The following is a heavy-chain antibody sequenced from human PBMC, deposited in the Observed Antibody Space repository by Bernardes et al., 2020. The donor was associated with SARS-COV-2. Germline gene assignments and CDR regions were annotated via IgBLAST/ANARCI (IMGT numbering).Heavy chain of an antibody. CDR2: ISPKSGAT. CDR1: GYTFRDYY. D-gene: IGHD2-21*01. Sequence: ASVKVSCKASGYTFRDYYIHWLRQAPGQGFEWMGWISPKSGATNYAQKFQGRVTMTRDTSITTDYMELSRLRSDDTAVYYCARTFYYDRGGDSVFDQWGQGTLVTVSS. J-gene: IGHJ4*02. V-gene: IGHV1-2*02. CDR3: ARTFYYDRGGDSVFDQ.